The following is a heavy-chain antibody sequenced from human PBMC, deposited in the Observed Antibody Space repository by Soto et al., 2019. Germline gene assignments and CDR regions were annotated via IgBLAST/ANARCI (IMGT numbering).Heavy chain of an antibody. V-gene: IGHV3-7*03. D-gene: IGHD2-15*01. CDR3: ARDQVVVAATPDYFDY. J-gene: IGHJ4*02. Sequence: GGSLRLSCAASGFTFSSYWMSWVRQAPGKGLEWVANIKQDGSEKYYVDSVKGRFTISRDNAKNSLYLQMNSLRAEDTAVHYCARDQVVVAATPDYFDYWGQGTLVTVSS. CDR1: GFTFSSYW. CDR2: IKQDGSEK.